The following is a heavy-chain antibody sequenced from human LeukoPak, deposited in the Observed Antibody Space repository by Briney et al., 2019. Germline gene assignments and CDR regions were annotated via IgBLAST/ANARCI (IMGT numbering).Heavy chain of an antibody. CDR2: INHSGST. V-gene: IGHV4-34*01. Sequence: SETLSLTCAVYGGSFSGYYWSWIRQPPGKGLEWIGEINHSGSTNYKPSLKSRVTISVDTSKNQFSLKLSSVTAADTAVYYCARGRVGIAAQNYYYYYMDVWGKGTTVTVSS. J-gene: IGHJ6*03. CDR1: GGSFSGYY. CDR3: ARGRVGIAAQNYYYYYMDV. D-gene: IGHD6-6*01.